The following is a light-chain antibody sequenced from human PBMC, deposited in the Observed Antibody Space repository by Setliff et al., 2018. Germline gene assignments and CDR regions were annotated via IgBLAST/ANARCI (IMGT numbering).Light chain of an antibody. Sequence: QSVLTQPASVSGSPGQSITISCTGTSSDVGGYDYVSWYQQHPGKAPNLIIYDVNNRPAGVSNRFSGSKSGNTASLTISGLQAEDEADYYCCSHTTSSSWVFGGGTKVTVL. J-gene: IGLJ3*02. V-gene: IGLV2-14*01. CDR3: CSHTTSSSWV. CDR1: SSDVGGYDY. CDR2: DVN.